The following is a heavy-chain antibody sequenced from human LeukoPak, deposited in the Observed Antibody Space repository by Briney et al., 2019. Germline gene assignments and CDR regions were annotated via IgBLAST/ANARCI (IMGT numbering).Heavy chain of an antibody. Sequence: ASVKVSCKASGYTFTGYYMHWVRQAPGQGLEWMGWINPNSGGTNYAQKFQGRVTMTRDTSISTAYMELSGLRSDDTAVYYCARDLIAAAGTMLYWGQGTLVTVSS. CDR3: ARDLIAAAGTMLY. D-gene: IGHD6-13*01. J-gene: IGHJ4*02. CDR1: GYTFTGYY. V-gene: IGHV1-2*02. CDR2: INPNSGGT.